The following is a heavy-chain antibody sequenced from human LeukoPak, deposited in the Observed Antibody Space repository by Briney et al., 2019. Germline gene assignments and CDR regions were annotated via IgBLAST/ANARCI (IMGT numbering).Heavy chain of an antibody. CDR1: GGSISSSSYY. D-gene: IGHD2-2*01. CDR2: IYYSGGT. V-gene: IGHV4-39*07. CDR3: ARKESSIELGGWFDP. Sequence: SETLSLTCTVSGGSISSSSYYWAWIRQPPGKGLEWLDSIYYSGGTYYNPSLRSRVTTSVDTSKNQFSLKLNSLTAADTAVYYCARKESSIELGGWFDPWGQGILVTVSS. J-gene: IGHJ5*02.